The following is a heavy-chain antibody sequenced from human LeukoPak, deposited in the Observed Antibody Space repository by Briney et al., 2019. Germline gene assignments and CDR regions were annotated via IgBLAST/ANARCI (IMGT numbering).Heavy chain of an antibody. D-gene: IGHD6-19*01. J-gene: IGHJ4*02. CDR3: ARELAAGTMGFDY. Sequence: GGSLRLSCAASGFTFSSYNMNWVRQAPGKGLEWVSSISSSSSYINYADSVKDRFTISRDNAKNSVYLQMNSLRAEDTAVYYCARELAAGTMGFDYWGQGTLVTVSS. CDR2: ISSSSSYI. CDR1: GFTFSSYN. V-gene: IGHV3-21*01.